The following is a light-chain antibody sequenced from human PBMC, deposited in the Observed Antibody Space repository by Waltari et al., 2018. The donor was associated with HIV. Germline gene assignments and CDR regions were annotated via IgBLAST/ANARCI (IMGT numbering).Light chain of an antibody. J-gene: IGKJ2*01. CDR1: QSLVYSDGITY. V-gene: IGKV2-30*01. Sequence: EVVMTQSPLSLPVTLGQPASISCRSSQSLVYSDGITYLSWFHQRPGQSPRRLIYKVSNRDSWVPDRFSGSGAGTDFTLKISRVEAEDVGVYYCMQGSHLYTFGQGTKLEIK. CDR3: MQGSHLYT. CDR2: KVS.